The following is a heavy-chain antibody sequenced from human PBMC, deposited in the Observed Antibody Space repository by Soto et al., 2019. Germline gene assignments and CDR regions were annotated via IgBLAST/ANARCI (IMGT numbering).Heavy chain of an antibody. CDR3: AKGLGDYQGRWFDP. V-gene: IGHV3-23*01. CDR1: VFTLNNHA. J-gene: IGHJ5*02. CDR2: ITISGGGT. D-gene: IGHD4-17*01. Sequence: GGSPRLSCATSVFTLNNHAMSWLRQAPGKGLEWVSAITISGGGTYYADSVKGRFIISRDNSKNTLYLQTNSLRAEDTAVYYCAKGLGDYQGRWFDPWGQGTLVTVSS.